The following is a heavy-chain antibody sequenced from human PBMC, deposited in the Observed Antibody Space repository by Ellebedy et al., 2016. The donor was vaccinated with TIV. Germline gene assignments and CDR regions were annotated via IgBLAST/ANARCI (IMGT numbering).Heavy chain of an antibody. CDR2: ISANGLDP. Sequence: PGGSLRLSCAASGLIFSSYAMSWVRQAPGRGLEWISAISANGLDPYYAESVKGRFTIARDNSKGTLYLQMSTLRAGDTAVYYCAKGGYNNAWYAEYFHDWGHGTLVTVSS. V-gene: IGHV3-23*01. J-gene: IGHJ1*01. CDR1: GLIFSSYA. CDR3: AKGGYNNAWYAEYFHD. D-gene: IGHD6-13*01.